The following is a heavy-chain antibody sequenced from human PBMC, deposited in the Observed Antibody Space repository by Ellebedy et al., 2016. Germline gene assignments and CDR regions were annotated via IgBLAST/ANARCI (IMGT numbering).Heavy chain of an antibody. CDR3: ARGGSRTYGMDV. CDR1: GDSVSSNSTA. Sequence: SETLSLTXAISGDSVSSNSTAWNWIRQSPSRGLEWLGRTYYRSKWYNDYAVSVKSRITINPDTSKNQFSLQLNSVTPEDTAVYYCARGGSRTYGMDVWGQGTTVTVSS. V-gene: IGHV6-1*01. D-gene: IGHD5/OR15-5a*01. J-gene: IGHJ6*02. CDR2: TYYRSKWYN.